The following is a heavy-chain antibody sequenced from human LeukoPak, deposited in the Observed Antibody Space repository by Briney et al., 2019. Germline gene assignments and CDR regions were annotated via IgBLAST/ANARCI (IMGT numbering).Heavy chain of an antibody. D-gene: IGHD6-6*01. CDR1: GFTFSSYA. CDR2: ISDSGDGT. Sequence: GGSLRLSCAGSGFTFSSYAMSWVRQSPGKGLEWVSAISDSGDGTYYADSVRARFTISRDNSKNTVDLQMSSLRAEDTAVYYCARFIAARPRGAYFDYWGQGTLVTVSS. CDR3: ARFIAARPRGAYFDY. J-gene: IGHJ4*02. V-gene: IGHV3-23*01.